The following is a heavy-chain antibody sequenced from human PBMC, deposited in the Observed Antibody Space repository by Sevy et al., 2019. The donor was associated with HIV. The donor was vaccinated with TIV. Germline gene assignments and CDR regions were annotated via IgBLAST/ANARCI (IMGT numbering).Heavy chain of an antibody. Sequence: GGSLRLSCAASAFTLSSYSMNWVRQAPGKGLEWVSYISSSSSTIYYADSVKGRFTTSRDNAKSSLYLPMNSLRDQDTAVYCGARDQEVTAINWYFDLWGRGTLVTVSS. V-gene: IGHV3-48*02. J-gene: IGHJ2*01. D-gene: IGHD2-21*02. CDR2: ISSSSSTI. CDR1: AFTLSSYS. CDR3: ARDQEVTAINWYFDL.